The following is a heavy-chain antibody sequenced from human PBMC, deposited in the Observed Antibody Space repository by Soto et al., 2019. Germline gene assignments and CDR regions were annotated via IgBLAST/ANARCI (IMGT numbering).Heavy chain of an antibody. J-gene: IGHJ5*02. D-gene: IGHD3-10*02. Sequence: PSETLSLTCAVYGGSFSGYYWSWIRQPPGKGLEWIGEINHSGSTNYNPSLKSRVTISVDTSKNQFSLKLSSVTAADTAVYYCGSLISIPRFRGVGLGWFAPWGQGTLVTVPS. CDR3: GSLISIPRFRGVGLGWFAP. CDR1: GGSFSGYY. V-gene: IGHV4-34*01. CDR2: INHSGST.